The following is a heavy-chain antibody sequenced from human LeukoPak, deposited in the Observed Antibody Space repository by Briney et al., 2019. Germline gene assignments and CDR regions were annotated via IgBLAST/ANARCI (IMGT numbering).Heavy chain of an antibody. CDR3: ARISDSSGWDYYFDY. J-gene: IGHJ4*02. CDR1: GFTFSSYG. Sequence: PGGSLRLSCAASGFTFSSYGMHWVRQAPGKGLEWVAFIRYDGSNKYYADSVKGRFTISRDNSKNTLYLQMNSLRAEDTALYHCARISDSSGWDYYFDYWGQGTLVTVSS. D-gene: IGHD6-19*01. V-gene: IGHV3-30*02. CDR2: IRYDGSNK.